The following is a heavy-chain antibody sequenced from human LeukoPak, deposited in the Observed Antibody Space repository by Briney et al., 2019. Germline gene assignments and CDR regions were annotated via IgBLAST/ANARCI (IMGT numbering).Heavy chain of an antibody. J-gene: IGHJ4*02. CDR1: GFTFSSHW. CDR3: ARDHVVDGLVFDY. CDR2: INQYGSER. D-gene: IGHD2-15*01. V-gene: IGHV3-7*01. Sequence: GGSLRLSCAASGFTFSSHWMSWVRQAPGKGLEWVADINQYGSERNYVDSVKGRLTISRDNAKSSLYLQMNSLRAGDTAIYYCARDHVVDGLVFDYWGQGTLVTVSS.